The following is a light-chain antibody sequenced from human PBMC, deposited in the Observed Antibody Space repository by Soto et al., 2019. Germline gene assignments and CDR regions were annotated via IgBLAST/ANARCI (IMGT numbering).Light chain of an antibody. J-gene: IGKJ3*01. CDR3: QQYGSSPQFT. CDR1: QSVSSSY. Sequence: EIVLTQSPGTLSLSPGERVTLSCRASQSVSSSYLAWYQQKAGQAPRLLIYGASSRATGIPDRFSGSGSGTDFTLTISRLEPEDFAVYYCQQYGSSPQFTFGPGTQVDIK. CDR2: GAS. V-gene: IGKV3-20*01.